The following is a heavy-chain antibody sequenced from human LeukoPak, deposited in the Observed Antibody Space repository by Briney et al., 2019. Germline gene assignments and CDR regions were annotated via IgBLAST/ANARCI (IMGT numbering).Heavy chain of an antibody. D-gene: IGHD3-22*01. CDR1: GGSISSSSYY. Sequence: PSETLSLTCTVCGGSISSSSYYWGWIRQPPGKGLEWIGSIYYSGRTYYNPSLKSRVTISVDTSKNQFSLKLSSVTAADTAVYYCARGSPPRRNYDSRGYYSYYFDYWGQGTLVTVSS. CDR3: ARGSPPRRNYDSRGYYSYYFDY. V-gene: IGHV4-39*07. CDR2: IYYSGRT. J-gene: IGHJ4*02.